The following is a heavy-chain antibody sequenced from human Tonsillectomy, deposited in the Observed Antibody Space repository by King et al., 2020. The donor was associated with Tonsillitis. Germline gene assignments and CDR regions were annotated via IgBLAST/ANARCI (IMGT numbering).Heavy chain of an antibody. V-gene: IGHV3-21*01. CDR3: ARDLWSHGDFDY. D-gene: IGHD3-10*01. CDR2: ISSSSSYI. CDR1: GFTFSSYS. J-gene: IGHJ4*02. Sequence: VQLVESGGGLVKPGGSLRLSCAASGFTFSSYSMNWVRQAPGKGLEWVSSISSSSSYIYYADSVKGRFTISRDNAKNSLYLQMNSLRAEDTAVYYCARDLWSHGDFDYWAREPWSPSPQ.